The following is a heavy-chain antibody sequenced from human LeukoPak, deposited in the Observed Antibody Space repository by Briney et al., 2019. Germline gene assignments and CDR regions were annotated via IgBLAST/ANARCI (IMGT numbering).Heavy chain of an antibody. V-gene: IGHV4-59*08. J-gene: IGHJ4*02. CDR1: GGSISSYS. D-gene: IGHD3-22*01. CDR2: IYYSGST. Sequence: SETLSLTCTVSGGSISSYSWSWIRQPPGKGLEWIGYIYYSGSTNYNPSLKSRITMSIDTSKNQFSLKLTSVTAADTAVYYCARLYYDSSGYYYFDYWGQGTLVTVSS. CDR3: ARLYYDSSGYYYFDY.